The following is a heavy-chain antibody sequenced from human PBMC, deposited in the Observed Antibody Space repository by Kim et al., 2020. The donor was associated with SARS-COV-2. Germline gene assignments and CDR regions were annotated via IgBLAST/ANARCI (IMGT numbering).Heavy chain of an antibody. J-gene: IGHJ4*02. D-gene: IGHD2-15*01. Sequence: ASVKVSCKASGYTFTGYYIHWVRQAPGQGLDWMGWMSPKSGVTKYAQKFQGRVTMTMDTSSSTAYIELTSLTSDDTALYYCARAGAVVITATPFDYWGQGTLVTVSS. CDR2: MSPKSGVT. CDR1: GYTFTGYY. V-gene: IGHV1-2*02. CDR3: ARAGAVVITATPFDY.